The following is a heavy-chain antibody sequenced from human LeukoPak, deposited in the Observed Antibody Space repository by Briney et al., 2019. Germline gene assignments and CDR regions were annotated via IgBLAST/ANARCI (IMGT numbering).Heavy chain of an antibody. D-gene: IGHD3-10*01. Sequence: GGSLRLSCAASGFTFSSYAMSWVRQAPGKGLEWVSAISGSGGSTYYADSVKGRFTISRDNSKNTLYLQMNSLRAEDTAVYYCAKEVNRWAMVRGVEGSFDYWGQGTLVTVSS. CDR3: AKEVNRWAMVRGVEGSFDY. V-gene: IGHV3-23*01. CDR1: GFTFSSYA. CDR2: ISGSGGST. J-gene: IGHJ4*02.